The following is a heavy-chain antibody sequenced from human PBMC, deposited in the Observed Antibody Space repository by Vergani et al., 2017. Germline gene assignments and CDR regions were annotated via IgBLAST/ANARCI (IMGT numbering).Heavy chain of an antibody. Sequence: QVQLLQSGSEVRKPGASVKVSCQVSGYSLTELTIHWVRQAPGKGLEWMGGFDPEHGEVTFAHHIQGRVTMTEDRSTDTAYMELSSLRPEDTALYYCAIVTEYYDSSGYYLDYWGQGTLVTVSS. CDR3: AIVTEYYDSSGYYLDY. V-gene: IGHV1-24*01. CDR1: GYSLTELT. J-gene: IGHJ4*02. D-gene: IGHD3-22*01. CDR2: FDPEHGEV.